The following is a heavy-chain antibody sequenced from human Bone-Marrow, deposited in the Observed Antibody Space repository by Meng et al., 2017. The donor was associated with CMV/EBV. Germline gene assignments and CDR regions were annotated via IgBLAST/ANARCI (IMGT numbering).Heavy chain of an antibody. V-gene: IGHV4-59*01. Sequence: SETLSLTCTVAGGSISSYYWSWIRQPPGKGLEWIGYIHYSGSTNYNPSLKSRVTISVDTSKTQFSLKLSSVTAADTAVYYCARGRGDIVPALNYWGQGTLVTVSS. CDR1: GGSISSYY. J-gene: IGHJ4*02. D-gene: IGHD5-12*01. CDR3: ARGRGDIVPALNY. CDR2: IHYSGST.